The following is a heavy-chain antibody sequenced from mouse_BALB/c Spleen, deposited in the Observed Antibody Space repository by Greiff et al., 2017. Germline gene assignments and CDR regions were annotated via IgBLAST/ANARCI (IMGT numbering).Heavy chain of an antibody. CDR1: GFSLTSYG. Sequence: VQLVESGPGLVAPSQSLSITCTVSGFSLTSYGVHWVRQPPGKGLEWLGVIWAGGSTNYNSALMSRLSISKDNSKSQVFLKMNSLQTDDTAMYYCARGLLLYAMDYWGQGTSVTVSS. CDR3: ARGLLLYAMDY. V-gene: IGHV2-9*02. CDR2: IWAGGST. D-gene: IGHD2-3*01. J-gene: IGHJ4*01.